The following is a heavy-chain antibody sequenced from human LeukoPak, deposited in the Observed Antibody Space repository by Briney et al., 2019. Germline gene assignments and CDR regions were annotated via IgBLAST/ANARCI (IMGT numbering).Heavy chain of an antibody. Sequence: WASVKVSCKASGYTFTGYYMHWVRQAPGQGLEWMGWINPNSGGTNYAQKFQGRVTMTRDTSISTAYMELTRLRSDDTAVYYCASAFPFTLFPSPTWGQGTLVTVSS. CDR1: GYTFTGYY. V-gene: IGHV1-2*02. J-gene: IGHJ5*02. D-gene: IGHD2/OR15-2a*01. CDR2: INPNSGGT. CDR3: ASAFPFTLFPSPT.